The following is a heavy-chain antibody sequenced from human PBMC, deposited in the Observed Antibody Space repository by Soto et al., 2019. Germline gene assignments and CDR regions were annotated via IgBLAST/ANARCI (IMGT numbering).Heavy chain of an antibody. J-gene: IGHJ4*02. CDR1: GYSFTNYW. V-gene: IGHV5-51*01. D-gene: IGHD1-26*01. Sequence: PGESLKISCKGSGYSFTNYWIGWVRQMPGKGLEWMGIIYPGDSDTRYSPSFLGQVTISADKSISTAYLQWSSLKASDTAMYYCARHPPAVRATTGIDYWGQGTLVTVSS. CDR3: ARHPPAVRATTGIDY. CDR2: IYPGDSDT.